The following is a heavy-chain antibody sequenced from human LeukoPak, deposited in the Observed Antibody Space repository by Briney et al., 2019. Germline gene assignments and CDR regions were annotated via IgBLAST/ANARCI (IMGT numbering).Heavy chain of an antibody. V-gene: IGHV1-69*01. CDR3: ARENIVLVVYANWFDP. J-gene: IGHJ5*02. D-gene: IGHD2-8*02. CDR2: IIPIFGTA. Sequence: GSSVKVSCKASGGTFSSYAISWVRQAPGQGLEWMGGIIPIFGTANYAQKFQGRVTITADESTSTAYMELSSLRSEDTAVYYCARENIVLVVYANWFDPWGQGTLVTVSS. CDR1: GGTFSSYA.